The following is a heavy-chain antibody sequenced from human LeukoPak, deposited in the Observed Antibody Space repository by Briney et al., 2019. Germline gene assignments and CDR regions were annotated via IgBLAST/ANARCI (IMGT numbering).Heavy chain of an antibody. CDR1: GVSISSSSYS. CDR3: ATFPVVAASYYFDY. CDR2: IYYGGSP. V-gene: IGHV4-39*07. Sequence: SETLSLACTVSGVSISSSSYSWGWIRQPPGKGLEWIGSIYYGGSPYYNPSLKSRVTISVDKSKNQFSLKLSSVTAADTAVYYCATFPVVAASYYFDYWGQGTLVTVSS. D-gene: IGHD2-15*01. J-gene: IGHJ4*02.